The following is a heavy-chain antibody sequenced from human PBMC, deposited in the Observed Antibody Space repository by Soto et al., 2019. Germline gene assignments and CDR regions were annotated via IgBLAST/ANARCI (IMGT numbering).Heavy chain of an antibody. Sequence: SETLSLTCTVSGASITGTSYWSWIRQPAGKGLEWIGRFSLSGTTNYNPSLRSRVTMSADVSKNQFSLRLTSVTAADTAVYFCARGDRYSGSFSDYFDPWGQGTLVTVSS. J-gene: IGHJ5*02. CDR2: FSLSGTT. D-gene: IGHD1-26*01. V-gene: IGHV4-4*07. CDR1: GASITGTSY. CDR3: ARGDRYSGSFSDYFDP.